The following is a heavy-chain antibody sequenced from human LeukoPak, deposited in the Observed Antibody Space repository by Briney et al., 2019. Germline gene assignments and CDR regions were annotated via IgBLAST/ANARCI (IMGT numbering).Heavy chain of an antibody. CDR2: INQDGSEK. CDR1: GFTFSSYW. V-gene: IGHV3-7*01. J-gene: IGHJ3*02. CDR3: AREVGTPQAFDI. Sequence: GGSLRLSCAASGFTFSSYWMGWVRQAPGKGLEWVANINQDGSEKYYVDSVKGRFTISRDNAKNSLYLQMNSLKAEDTAIYYCAREVGTPQAFDIWGQGTMVTVSS. D-gene: IGHD1-26*01.